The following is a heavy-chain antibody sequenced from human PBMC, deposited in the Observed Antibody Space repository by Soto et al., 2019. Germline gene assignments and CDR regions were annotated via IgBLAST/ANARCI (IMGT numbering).Heavy chain of an antibody. V-gene: IGHV1-69*14. Sequence: QVQLVQSGAEVKKPGSSVKVSCKASGDTFSGYSISWVRQAPGQGLEWMGGIIPLFGTTNYAQRFQGRVTITADKSTSTAYMELSSLKSEDTAIHYCARDLGSGYDPGDYWGQGTLVTVSS. CDR3: ARDLGSGYDPGDY. D-gene: IGHD5-12*01. CDR1: GDTFSGYS. J-gene: IGHJ4*02. CDR2: IIPLFGTT.